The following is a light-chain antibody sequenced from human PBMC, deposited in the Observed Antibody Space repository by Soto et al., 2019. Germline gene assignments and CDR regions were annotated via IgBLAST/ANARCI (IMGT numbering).Light chain of an antibody. CDR1: QSISSW. CDR2: KAS. V-gene: IGKV1-5*03. J-gene: IGKJ2*01. CDR3: QQHSSSSPYT. Sequence: DIPMTQSPSTLSASVGDRVTITCRASQSISSWLAGYQQKPGKAPNLLTYKASTLGSGVPSRFSGGGAGTEVSLSISSRQPDDFATYYCQQHSSSSPYTFGQGTKLEIK.